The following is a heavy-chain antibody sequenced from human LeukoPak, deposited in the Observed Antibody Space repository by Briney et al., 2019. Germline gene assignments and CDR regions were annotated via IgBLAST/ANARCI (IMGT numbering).Heavy chain of an antibody. CDR3: ARGGSSQPVVDY. V-gene: IGHV4-59*01. Sequence: NPSKTLSLTCTVSGGSISSYYWSWIRQPPGKGLEWIGYIYYSGSTNYNPSLKSRVTISVDTSKNQFSLKLSSVTAADTAVYYCARGGSSQPVVDYWGQGTLVTVSS. CDR1: GGSISSYY. CDR2: IYYSGST. D-gene: IGHD1-26*01. J-gene: IGHJ4*02.